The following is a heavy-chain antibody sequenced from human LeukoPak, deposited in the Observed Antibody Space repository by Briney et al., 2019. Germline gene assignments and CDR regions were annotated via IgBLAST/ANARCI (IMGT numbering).Heavy chain of an antibody. CDR2: VDPEDGET. V-gene: IGHV1-69-2*01. D-gene: IGHD6-6*01. CDR3: ATALLRGKQLVYAWVY. Sequence: ASVKISCKVSGYTFTDYYMHWVQQAPGKGLEWMGLVDPEDGETIYAEKFQGRVTITADTSTDTAYMELSSLRSEDTAVYYCATALLRGKQLVYAWVYWGQGTLVTVSS. J-gene: IGHJ4*02. CDR1: GYTFTDYY.